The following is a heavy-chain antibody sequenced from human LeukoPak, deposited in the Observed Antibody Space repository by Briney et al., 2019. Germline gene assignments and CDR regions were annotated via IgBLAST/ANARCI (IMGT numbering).Heavy chain of an antibody. J-gene: IGHJ5*02. D-gene: IGHD3-10*01. CDR1: GGSISSSSSYY. V-gene: IGHV4-39*01. CDR3: ARRASGLNWFDP. Sequence: PSETLSLTCTVSGGSISSSSSYYWGWIRQPPGKGLEWIGGIYYSGSTYYTPPLKSRVTMSADTSKNQFSLNLTSVTAADTAVYYCARRASGLNWFDPWGRGTLVTVSS. CDR2: IYYSGST.